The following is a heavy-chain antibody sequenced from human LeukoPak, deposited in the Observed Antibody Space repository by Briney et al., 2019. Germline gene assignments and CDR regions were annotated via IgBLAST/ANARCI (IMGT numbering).Heavy chain of an antibody. CDR3: AKDAAYYFDSSAYYDY. D-gene: IGHD3-22*01. CDR1: GFTFSRYG. V-gene: IGHV3-23*01. Sequence: QPGGSLRLSCAASGFTFSRYGMNWVRQAPGKGLAWVSSISARGRSTYYADSVKGRFTISRDNSKNTLYLQMNSLRAEDSAVYYCAKDAAYYFDSSAYYDYWGQGTLVTVSS. CDR2: ISARGRST. J-gene: IGHJ4*02.